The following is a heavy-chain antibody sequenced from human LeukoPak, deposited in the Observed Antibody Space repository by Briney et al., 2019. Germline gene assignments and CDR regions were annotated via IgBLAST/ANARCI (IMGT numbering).Heavy chain of an antibody. CDR3: ARDQGVAAPFDY. CDR2: IKQDGSAE. V-gene: IGHV3-7*01. D-gene: IGHD6-19*01. J-gene: IGHJ4*02. Sequence: QTGGSLRLSCAVSGFTFSSYAMSWVRQAPGKGLEWVANIKQDGSAEYYVDSVKGRFTISRDNAKNSLYLQMNSLRAEDTAVYYCARDQGVAAPFDYWGQGTLVTVSS. CDR1: GFTFSSYA.